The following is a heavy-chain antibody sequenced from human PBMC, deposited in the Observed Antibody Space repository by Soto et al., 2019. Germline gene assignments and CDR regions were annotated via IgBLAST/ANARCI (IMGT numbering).Heavy chain of an antibody. CDR1: GFTFSSFA. CDR3: ASLDTARIQIAGY. CDR2: ISDTGGYT. V-gene: IGHV3-64D*06. Sequence: GGSLRLSCSASGFTFSSFAMHWVRQAPGKGLEYISSISDTGGYTPYADSVKGRFTISRDNSKNTLYLQMSSLRPDDTAVYYCASLDTARIQIAGYWGQGIQVTVS. D-gene: IGHD5-18*01. J-gene: IGHJ4*02.